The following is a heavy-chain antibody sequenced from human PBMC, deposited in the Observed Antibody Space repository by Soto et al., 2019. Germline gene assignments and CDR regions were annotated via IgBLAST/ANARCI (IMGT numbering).Heavy chain of an antibody. Sequence: QVQLQESGPGLVKPSQTLSLTCTVSGGSISSGDYYWSWIRQPPGKGLEWIGYIYYSGSTYYNPSPERRVTISVDTSKNQFSLKLSSVTAADTAVYYCARAGYGGPEDYFDYWGQGTLVTVSS. CDR3: ARAGYGGPEDYFDY. J-gene: IGHJ4*02. CDR2: IYYSGST. D-gene: IGHD4-17*01. CDR1: GGSISSGDYY. V-gene: IGHV4-30-4*01.